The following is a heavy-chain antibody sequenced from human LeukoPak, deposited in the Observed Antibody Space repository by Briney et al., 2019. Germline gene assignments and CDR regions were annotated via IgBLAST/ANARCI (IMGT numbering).Heavy chain of an antibody. Sequence: PGGSLRLSCAASGFTFSSYWMSWVRQAPGKGLEWVSFIYSDNTHYADSVKGRFTISRDNSKNTLYLQMNSLRAEDTAVYYCARQWLVNGWGQGTLVTVSS. V-gene: IGHV3-23*03. J-gene: IGHJ4*02. CDR3: ARQWLVNG. CDR2: IYSDNT. D-gene: IGHD6-19*01. CDR1: GFTFSSYW.